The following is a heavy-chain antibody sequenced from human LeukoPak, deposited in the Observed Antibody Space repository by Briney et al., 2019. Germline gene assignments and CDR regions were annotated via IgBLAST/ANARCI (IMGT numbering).Heavy chain of an antibody. CDR1: GFTFSSYW. CDR3: FQLSMDV. Sequence: GGSLRLSCAASGFTFSSYWMNWVRQAPGKGLEWVAKIKRNGSEEYSVYSVKGRFTVSRANAKNSLCLQMKSLRAKDKAVYYYFQLSMDVWGKGTTVTVSS. CDR2: IKRNGSEE. D-gene: IGHD2-2*01. J-gene: IGHJ6*03. V-gene: IGHV3-7*01.